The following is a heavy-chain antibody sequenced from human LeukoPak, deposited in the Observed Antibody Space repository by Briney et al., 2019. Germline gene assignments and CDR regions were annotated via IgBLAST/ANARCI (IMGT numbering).Heavy chain of an antibody. CDR3: AKEVQVERRKDGFDI. V-gene: IGHV3-30*18. CDR2: ISYDGSNK. CDR1: GFTFSSYG. J-gene: IGHJ3*02. Sequence: RGSLRLSCAASGFTFSSYGMHWVRQAPGKGLEWVAVISYDGSNKCYADSVKGRFTISRDNSKNTLYLQMNSLRAEDTAVYYCAKEVQVERRKDGFDIWGQGTMVTVSS. D-gene: IGHD1-1*01.